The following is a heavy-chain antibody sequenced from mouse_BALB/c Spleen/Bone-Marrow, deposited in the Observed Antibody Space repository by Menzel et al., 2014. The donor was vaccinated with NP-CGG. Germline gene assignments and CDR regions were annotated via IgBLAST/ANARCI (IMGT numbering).Heavy chain of an antibody. V-gene: IGHV5-9-2*01. D-gene: IGHD2-4*01. CDR1: GFTFNSYA. J-gene: IGHJ3*01. Sequence: EVKLVESGGGLVKPGGSLKLSCAASGFTFNSYAMFWVRQTPGKRLEWVAPISGGGSYTFYPDSGKGRFTISRNNAKNNLYLQLSSLRSEDTALYYCARHGYYDQTEVSFIYWGQGTLVTVSA. CDR2: ISGGGSYT. CDR3: ARHGYYDQTEVSFIY.